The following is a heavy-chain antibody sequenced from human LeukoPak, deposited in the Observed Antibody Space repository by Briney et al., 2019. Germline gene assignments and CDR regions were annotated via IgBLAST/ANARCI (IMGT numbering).Heavy chain of an antibody. J-gene: IGHJ6*02. D-gene: IGHD6-19*01. Sequence: SETLSLTCAVNGGSFSGHYWTWIRQSPGKGLEWIGEVNHSGSTNYNPSLKSRVTISVDTSKNQFSLKLISVTAAEAAVYYCARKSGRSGGPNQIYYYGLDVWGQGTTVIVSS. CDR1: GGSFSGHY. V-gene: IGHV4-34*01. CDR2: VNHSGST. CDR3: ARKSGRSGGPNQIYYYGLDV.